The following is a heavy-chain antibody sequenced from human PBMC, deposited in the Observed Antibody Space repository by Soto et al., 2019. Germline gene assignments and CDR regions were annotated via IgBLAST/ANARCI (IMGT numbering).Heavy chain of an antibody. J-gene: IGHJ4*02. CDR1: GGSISSSSYY. V-gene: IGHV4-39*01. CDR2: IYYSGST. D-gene: IGHD3-9*01. Sequence: SETLSLTCTVSGGSISSSSYYWGWIRQPPGKGLEWIGSIYYSGSTYYNPSLKSRVTISVDTSKNQFSLKLSSVTAADTAVYYCASSKAYYDILTGYYGNDFDYWGQGTLVTVSS. CDR3: ASSKAYYDILTGYYGNDFDY.